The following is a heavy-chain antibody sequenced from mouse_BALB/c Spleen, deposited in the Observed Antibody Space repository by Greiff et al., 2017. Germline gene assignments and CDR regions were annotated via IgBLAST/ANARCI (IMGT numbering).Heavy chain of an antibody. V-gene: IGHV1-20*02. Sequence: EVQLQQSGPELVKPGASVKISCKASGYSFTGYFMNWVMQSHGKSLEWIGRINPYNGDTSYNQKFKGKATLTVDKSSSTAHMELRSLASEDSAVYYCAVTHFDYWGQGTTLTVSS. J-gene: IGHJ2*01. CDR1: GYSFTGYF. D-gene: IGHD2-12*01. CDR3: AVTHFDY. CDR2: INPYNGDT.